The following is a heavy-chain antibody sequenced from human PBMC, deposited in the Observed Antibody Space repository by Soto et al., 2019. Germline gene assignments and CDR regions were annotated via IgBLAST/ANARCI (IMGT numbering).Heavy chain of an antibody. CDR3: ARDISPRIAAAPDY. J-gene: IGHJ4*02. CDR2: ISGSGGST. CDR1: GFTFSSYA. D-gene: IGHD6-13*01. V-gene: IGHV3-23*01. Sequence: EVQLLESGGGLVQPGGSLRLSCAASGFTFSSYAMSWVRQAPGKGLEWVSAISGSGGSTYYADSVKGRFTISRDNSKNTLYLQMNSLRAEDTAVYYCARDISPRIAAAPDYWGQGTLVTVSS.